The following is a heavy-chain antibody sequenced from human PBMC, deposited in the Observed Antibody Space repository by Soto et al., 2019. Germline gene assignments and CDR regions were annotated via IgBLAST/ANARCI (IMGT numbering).Heavy chain of an antibody. CDR2: ISACNGNT. V-gene: IGHV1-18*01. Sequence: ASVKVSCKASGYTFTSYGISWVRQAPGQGLEWMGWISACNGNTNYAQKLQGRVTMTTDTSTSAAYMELRSLRSDDTAVYYCARATAARPGYYYGMDVWGQGTTVTVSS. CDR1: GYTFTSYG. J-gene: IGHJ6*02. D-gene: IGHD6-6*01. CDR3: ARATAARPGYYYGMDV.